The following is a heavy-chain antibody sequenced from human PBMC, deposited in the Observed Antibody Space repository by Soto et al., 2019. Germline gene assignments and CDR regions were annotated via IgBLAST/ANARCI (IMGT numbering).Heavy chain of an antibody. D-gene: IGHD1-1*01. Sequence: ASVKVSCKDSGYTVNRYGIGGARKVKRKGLEWMGWINTYNGNTNYAQNVQGRVTLTTDTSTSTAYMELRSLRAEDTAVYYCASLPQRAGMGYYYGMDVWGQGTTVTVS. J-gene: IGHJ6*02. CDR1: GYTVNRYG. CDR2: INTYNGNT. CDR3: ASLPQRAGMGYYYGMDV. V-gene: IGHV1-18*01.